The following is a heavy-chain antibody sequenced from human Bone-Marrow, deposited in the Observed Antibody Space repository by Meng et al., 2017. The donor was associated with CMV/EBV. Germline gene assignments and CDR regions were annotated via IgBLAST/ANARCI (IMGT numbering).Heavy chain of an antibody. CDR1: GYIFTDYY. Sequence: ASVKVSCKASGYIFTDYYVHWVRQAPGQGLEWVGWINSNSGGTEYAPKFEGRVTMTRDASINTAYMELTSLRSDDTALFYCARGVGLTHCGADCQFLFGVWGQGSLVTVSS. CDR2: INSNSGGT. V-gene: IGHV1-2*02. CDR3: ARGVGLTHCGADCQFLFGV. D-gene: IGHD2-21*01. J-gene: IGHJ4*02.